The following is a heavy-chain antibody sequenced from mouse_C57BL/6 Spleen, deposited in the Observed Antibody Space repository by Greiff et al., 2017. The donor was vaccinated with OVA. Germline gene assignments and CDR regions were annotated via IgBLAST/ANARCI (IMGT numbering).Heavy chain of an antibody. CDR1: GFTFSDYG. CDR2: ISSGSSTI. V-gene: IGHV5-17*01. Sequence: EVQVVESGGGLVKPGGSLKLSCAASGFTFSDYGMHWVRQAPEKGLEWVAYISSGSSTIYYADTVKGRFTISRDNAKNTLFLQMTSLRSEDTAMYYCASLYYGSSPAYWGQGTLVTVSA. CDR3: ASLYYGSSPAY. J-gene: IGHJ3*01. D-gene: IGHD1-1*01.